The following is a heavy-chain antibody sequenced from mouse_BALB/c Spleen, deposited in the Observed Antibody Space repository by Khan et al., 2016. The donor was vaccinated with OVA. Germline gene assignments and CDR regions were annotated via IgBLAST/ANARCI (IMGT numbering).Heavy chain of an antibody. CDR2: ISTYYGDA. V-gene: IGHV1S137*01. CDR3: ARDYGSSYRYVDV. CDR1: GYTFTDYA. D-gene: IGHD1-1*01. Sequence: VQLKESGAELVRPGVSVKISCKGSGYTFTDYAMHWVKQSHAKSLEWIGVISTYYGDANYNQKFKGKATMTVDKSSSTAYLELARLTAEDSAIYDCARDYGSSYRYVDVWGAGTTVTVSS. J-gene: IGHJ1*01.